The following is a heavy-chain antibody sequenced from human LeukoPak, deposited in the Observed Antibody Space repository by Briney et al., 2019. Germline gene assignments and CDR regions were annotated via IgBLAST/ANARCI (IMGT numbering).Heavy chain of an antibody. Sequence: GASVKVSCKASGYTFTSYGISWVRQAPGQGLEWMGWISAYNGNTNYAQKLQGRVTMTTDTSTSTAYMELRSLRSDDTAVYYCARVRGIVGATRRVLFDYWGQGTLVTVSS. CDR3: ARVRGIVGATRRVLFDY. D-gene: IGHD1-26*01. CDR2: ISAYNGNT. J-gene: IGHJ4*02. CDR1: GYTFTSYG. V-gene: IGHV1-18*01.